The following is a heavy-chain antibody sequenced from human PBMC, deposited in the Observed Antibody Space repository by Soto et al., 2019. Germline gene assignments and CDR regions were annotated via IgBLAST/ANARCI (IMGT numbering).Heavy chain of an antibody. CDR2: IYHNGRT. CDR1: DGSISSSNW. J-gene: IGHJ4*02. Sequence: QVHLQESGPGLVKPSGTLSLTCAVSDGSISSSNWWSWVRQPPGKGLEWIGEIYHNGRTNYNPSLKSRVTISIDKSKNHFSLILNSVTAADTAIYYCARDMGRNGYWGQGTLVTVSS. CDR3: ARDMGRNGY. V-gene: IGHV4-4*02. D-gene: IGHD2-8*01.